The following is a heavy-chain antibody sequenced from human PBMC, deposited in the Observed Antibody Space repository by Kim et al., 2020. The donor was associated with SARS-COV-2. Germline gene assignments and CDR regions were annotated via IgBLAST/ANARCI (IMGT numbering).Heavy chain of an antibody. Sequence: ASVKVSCKASGYTFTAYYVHWVRQAPGQGLEWMGWINPNSGGSNYAQKFEGWATMTRDTSASTAYLDLRRLKSDDTAVYYCAKGGSSGYYRSPYYFDHWGQGSLVMVSS. CDR1: GYTFTAYY. J-gene: IGHJ4*02. D-gene: IGHD6-19*01. CDR3: AKGGSSGYYRSPYYFDH. CDR2: INPNSGGS. V-gene: IGHV1-2*04.